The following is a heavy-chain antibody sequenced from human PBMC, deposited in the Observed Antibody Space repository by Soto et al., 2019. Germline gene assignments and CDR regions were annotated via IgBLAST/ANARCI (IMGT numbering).Heavy chain of an antibody. CDR1: GGSIITYY. D-gene: IGHD3-10*01. J-gene: IGHJ4*02. V-gene: IGHV4-59*08. CDR3: ARHNYGSGSTYFDY. CDR2: IYYSGST. Sequence: SETLSLTCTVSGGSIITYYWSWIRQPPGKGLEWIGYIYYSGSTNYNPSLKSRDTISADTSKNQFSLKLNSMTAADTAVYYCARHNYGSGSTYFDYWGQGTLVTVSS.